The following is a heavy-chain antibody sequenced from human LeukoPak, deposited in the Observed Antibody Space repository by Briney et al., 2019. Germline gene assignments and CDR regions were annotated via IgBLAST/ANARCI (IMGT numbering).Heavy chain of an antibody. D-gene: IGHD6-13*01. V-gene: IGHV4-59*12. Sequence: SETLSLTCTVSGGSISNYYWSWIRQPPGKGLEWIGYIYYSGNTNYNPSLKSRVTISVDTSKNQFSLKLSSVTAADTAVYYCAREWVAAAGTNFDYWGQGTLVTVSS. CDR2: IYYSGNT. J-gene: IGHJ4*02. CDR3: AREWVAAAGTNFDY. CDR1: GGSISNYY.